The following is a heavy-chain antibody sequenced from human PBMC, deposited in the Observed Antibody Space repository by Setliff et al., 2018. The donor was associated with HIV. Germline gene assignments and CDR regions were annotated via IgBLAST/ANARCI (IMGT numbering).Heavy chain of an antibody. CDR2: VNNDGTDT. J-gene: IGHJ3*01. D-gene: IGHD1-26*01. V-gene: IGHV3-74*01. Sequence: LRLSCVASGFTFNSYWMYWVRQAPGKGLVCVSRVNNDGTDTIYADSVRGRFTIFRDNAKNTLFLQMNSLRAEDTAMYYCARDSSGTYTQDDDALDLWGQGTMVTVSS. CDR3: ARDSSGTYTQDDDALDL. CDR1: GFTFNSYW.